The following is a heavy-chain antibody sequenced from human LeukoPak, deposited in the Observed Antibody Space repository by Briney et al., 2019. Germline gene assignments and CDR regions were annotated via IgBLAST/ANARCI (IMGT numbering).Heavy chain of an antibody. Sequence: SETLSLTCTVSGGSISSGDYYWSWIRQPPGKGLEWIGYIYYSGSTYYNPSLKSRVTISVDTSKNQFSLKLSSVTAADTAVYYCARDRSGSIPWYMDVWGKGTTVTVSS. CDR2: IYYSGST. V-gene: IGHV4-30-4*08. J-gene: IGHJ6*03. CDR3: ARDRSGSIPWYMDV. D-gene: IGHD3-22*01. CDR1: GGSISSGDYY.